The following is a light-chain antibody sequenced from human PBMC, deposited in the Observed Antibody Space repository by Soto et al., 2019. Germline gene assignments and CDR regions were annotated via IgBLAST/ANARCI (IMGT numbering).Light chain of an antibody. CDR3: QYLNSFPLT. Sequence: IQLTQSPSSLSASVGDRVTITCRASQGIRNYLAWYHQKPGKAPNLLIYLASTLQGGVPSRFSGSGSGTDFSLTIGSLQPEDVATYYCQYLNSFPLTFGGGTKVELK. CDR2: LAS. J-gene: IGKJ4*01. V-gene: IGKV1-9*01. CDR1: QGIRNY.